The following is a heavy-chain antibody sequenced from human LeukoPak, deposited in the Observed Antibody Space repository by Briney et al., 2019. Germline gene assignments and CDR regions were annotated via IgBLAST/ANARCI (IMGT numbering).Heavy chain of an antibody. J-gene: IGHJ5*02. CDR1: GDSISSTNYY. D-gene: IGHD3-10*01. V-gene: IGHV4-61*02. CDR3: ARDRGEFDP. CDR2: IYTSGST. Sequence: KPSETLSLTCTVSGDSISSTNYYWGWIRQPAGKGLEWIGRIYTSGSTNYNPSLKSRVTMSVDTSKNQFSLKLSSVTAADTAVYYCARDRGEFDPWGQGTLVTVSS.